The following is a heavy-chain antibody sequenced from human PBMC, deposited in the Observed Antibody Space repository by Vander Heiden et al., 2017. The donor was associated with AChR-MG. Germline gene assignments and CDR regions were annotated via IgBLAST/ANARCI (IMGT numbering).Heavy chain of an antibody. Sequence: QMQLVQSGPEVKKPGTSVKVSCNASGFTFTSSAVEWVGQARGQRLEWIGWIVVGSGNTNYAQKFQERVTITRDMSTSTAYMELSSLRSEDTAVYYCAADTPSKVYYYYGMDVWGQGTTVTVSS. CDR1: GFTFTSSA. V-gene: IGHV1-58*01. CDR3: AADTPSKVYYYYGMDV. D-gene: IGHD2-15*01. J-gene: IGHJ6*02. CDR2: IVVGSGNT.